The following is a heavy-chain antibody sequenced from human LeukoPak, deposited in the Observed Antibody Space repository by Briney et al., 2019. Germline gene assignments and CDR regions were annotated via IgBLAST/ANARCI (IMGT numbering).Heavy chain of an antibody. V-gene: IGHV1-69*04. CDR3: ARDLGLGEKYYFDY. D-gene: IGHD6-19*01. CDR2: IIPILGIA. Sequence: ASVTVSCKASGGTFSSYAISWVRQAPGQGLEWMGRIIPILGIANYAQKFQGRVTITADKSTSTAYMELSSLRSEDTAVYYCARDLGLGEKYYFDYWGQGTLVTVSS. CDR1: GGTFSSYA. J-gene: IGHJ4*02.